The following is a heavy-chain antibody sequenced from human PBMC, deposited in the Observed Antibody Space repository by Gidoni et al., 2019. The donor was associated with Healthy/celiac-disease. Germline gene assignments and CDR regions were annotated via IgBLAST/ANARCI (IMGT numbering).Heavy chain of an antibody. Sequence: QVQLVQSGAEVKKPGSSVKVSCKASGGTFSSYAISWLRQAPGQGLEWMGGHIPNFGTANYAQKFQGRVTIPADKSTSTAYMELSSLRSEDTAVYYCARAAFEESGQADYFDYWGQGTLVTVSS. CDR2: HIPNFGTA. V-gene: IGHV1-69*06. CDR1: GGTFSSYA. CDR3: ARAAFEESGQADYFDY. J-gene: IGHJ4*02. D-gene: IGHD3-3*02.